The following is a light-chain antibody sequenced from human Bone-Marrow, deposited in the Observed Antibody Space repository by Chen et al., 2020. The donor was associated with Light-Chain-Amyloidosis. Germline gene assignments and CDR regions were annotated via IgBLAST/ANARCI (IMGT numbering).Light chain of an antibody. V-gene: IGKV1-5*03. CDR1: QNINTW. CDR3: QQYNSLWT. CDR2: KTS. J-gene: IGKJ1*01. Sequence: DSQMTQSPSTLSASVGDRVTITCRASQNINTWLAWYQQKPGKAPKVLIYKTSSLESGVPTRFSGSGSGTEFTLTIISLQPDDFATYYCQQYNSLWTFGQGTKVEIK.